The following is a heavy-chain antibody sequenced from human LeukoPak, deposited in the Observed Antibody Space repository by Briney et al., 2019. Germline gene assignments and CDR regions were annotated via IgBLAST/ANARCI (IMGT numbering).Heavy chain of an antibody. CDR1: GFTFSSYW. Sequence: PGGSLRLSCAASGFTFSSYWMSWVRQAPGKGLEWVANIKQEGSEKYYVDSVKGRFTISRDNAKNSLYLQMNSLRAEDTAVYYCARDEAVAGNGVYDYWGQGTLVTVSS. CDR3: ARDEAVAGNGVYDY. CDR2: IKQEGSEK. D-gene: IGHD6-19*01. J-gene: IGHJ4*02. V-gene: IGHV3-7*03.